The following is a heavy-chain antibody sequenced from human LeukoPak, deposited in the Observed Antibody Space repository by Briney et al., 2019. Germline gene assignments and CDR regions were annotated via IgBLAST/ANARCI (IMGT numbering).Heavy chain of an antibody. D-gene: IGHD6-13*01. CDR3: ARLVTGIAARTYYYYYMDV. V-gene: IGHV1-18*01. J-gene: IGHJ6*03. CDR2: ISAYNGNT. CDR1: GYTFTSYG. Sequence: ASVKVSCKASGYTFTSYGISWVRQAPGQGLEWMGWISAYNGNTNYAQKYQARVTMTTDTSTSTAYMELRSLRSDDTAVYYCARLVTGIAARTYYYYYMDVWGKGTTVTVSS.